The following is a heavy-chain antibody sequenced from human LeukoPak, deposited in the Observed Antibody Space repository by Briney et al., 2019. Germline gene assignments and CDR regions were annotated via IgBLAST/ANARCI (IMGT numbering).Heavy chain of an antibody. CDR3: ARFETARTTNAFDI. CDR2: ITSSSSYM. D-gene: IGHD4-11*01. Sequence: PGRSLRLSCAASGFTFSAYSMNWVRQAPGKGLEWVSSITSSSSYMYYADSVKGRFTISRDNAKNSLYLQMNSLRAEDTAVYYCARFETARTTNAFDIWGQGTMVTVSS. J-gene: IGHJ3*02. V-gene: IGHV3-21*01. CDR1: GFTFSAYS.